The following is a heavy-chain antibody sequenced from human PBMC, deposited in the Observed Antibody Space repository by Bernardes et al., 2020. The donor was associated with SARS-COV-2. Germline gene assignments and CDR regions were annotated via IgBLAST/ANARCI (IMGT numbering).Heavy chain of an antibody. Sequence: GGSLRLSCAASGFTFSEAWMSWARQAPGKGLEWVGLLKSKAYGEAKDYAAPVQGRFTFSRDDSRNTLYLQMDSLKTEDTAVYYCIWGSGYYLQWGQGALVTVSS. CDR2: LKSKAYGEAK. CDR3: IWGSGYYLQ. CDR1: GFTFSEAW. J-gene: IGHJ4*02. V-gene: IGHV3-15*01. D-gene: IGHD3-22*01.